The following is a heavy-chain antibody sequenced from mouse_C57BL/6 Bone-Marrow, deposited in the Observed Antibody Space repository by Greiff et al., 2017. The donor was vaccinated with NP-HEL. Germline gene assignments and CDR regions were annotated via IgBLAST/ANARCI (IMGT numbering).Heavy chain of an antibody. Sequence: VHLVESGAELVRPGASVTLSCKASGYTFTDYEMHWVKQTPVHGLEWIGAIDPETGGTAYHQKFKGKAILTADKSSSTAYMELRSLTSEDSAVYDWTRVVAYDSNHCAYWGKGTLVTVSA. V-gene: IGHV1-15*01. D-gene: IGHD2-5*01. J-gene: IGHJ3*01. CDR3: TRVVAYDSNHCAY. CDR1: GYTFTDYE. CDR2: IDPETGGT.